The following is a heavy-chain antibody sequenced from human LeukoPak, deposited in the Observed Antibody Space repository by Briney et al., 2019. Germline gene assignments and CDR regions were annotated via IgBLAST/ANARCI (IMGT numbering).Heavy chain of an antibody. V-gene: IGHV3-23*01. CDR1: GFTFSSYG. CDR3: AKDLHYGSADY. D-gene: IGHD3-10*01. J-gene: IGHJ4*02. CDR2: ISGSVGST. Sequence: GGTLRLSCAGSGFTFSSYGMNWVRQAPGKGLEWVSSISGSVGSTFYADPVKGRFTISRDNSKNTLYLQMNSLRAEDTAVYYCAKDLHYGSADYWGQGTLVNVSS.